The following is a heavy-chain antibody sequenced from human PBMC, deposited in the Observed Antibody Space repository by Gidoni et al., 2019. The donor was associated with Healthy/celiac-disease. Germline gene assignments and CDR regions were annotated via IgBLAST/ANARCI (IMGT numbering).Heavy chain of an antibody. Sequence: QVQLVESGGGLVKPGGSLRLSCAASGLTFSDYYMSWIRQAPGKGLEWVSYISSSSSYTNYADSVKGRFTISRDNAKNSLYLQMNSLRAEDTAVYYCAVFMVRGVIGGGWGQGTLVTVSS. CDR1: GLTFSDYY. D-gene: IGHD3-10*01. CDR3: AVFMVRGVIGGG. V-gene: IGHV3-11*06. J-gene: IGHJ4*02. CDR2: ISSSSSYT.